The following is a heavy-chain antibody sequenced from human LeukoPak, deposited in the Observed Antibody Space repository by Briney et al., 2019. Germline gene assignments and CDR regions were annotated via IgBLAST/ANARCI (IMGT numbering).Heavy chain of an antibody. Sequence: ASVKVSCKASGYTFTSYGISWVRQAPGQGLEWMGWMNPNSGNTGYAQKFQGRVTMTRNTSISTACMELSSLRSEDTAVYYCARVFSGSLSAWGQGTLVTVSS. D-gene: IGHD1-26*01. V-gene: IGHV1-8*02. J-gene: IGHJ5*02. CDR1: GYTFTSYG. CDR2: MNPNSGNT. CDR3: ARVFSGSLSA.